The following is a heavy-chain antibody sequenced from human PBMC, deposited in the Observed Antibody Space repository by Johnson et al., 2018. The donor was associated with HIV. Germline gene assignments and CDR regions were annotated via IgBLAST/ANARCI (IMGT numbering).Heavy chain of an antibody. CDR1: GVTVSTNY. Sequence: VQLVESGGGLIQPGGSLRLSCAASGVTVSTNYMSWVRQAPGKGLEWVSGINWNGGNTGYADSVKGRCTISRANDKRSVYMQMTNLRAEETAFYYWARRDSGSLSFDLWGQGTMVTVSS. V-gene: IGHV3-20*04. CDR3: ARRDSGSLSFDL. J-gene: IGHJ3*01. CDR2: INWNGGNT. D-gene: IGHD1-26*01.